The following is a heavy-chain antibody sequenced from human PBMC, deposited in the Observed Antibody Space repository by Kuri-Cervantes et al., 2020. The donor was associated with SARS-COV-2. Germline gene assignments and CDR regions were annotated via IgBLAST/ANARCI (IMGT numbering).Heavy chain of an antibody. V-gene: IGHV3-48*02. CDR3: ARDLSLEWLDLRDY. J-gene: IGHJ4*02. D-gene: IGHD3-3*01. CDR2: ISSSSSTI. Sequence: GGSLRLSCAASGFTFSSYSMNWVRQAPGKGLEWVTYISSSSSTIYYADSVKGRFTISRDNAKSSLYLQMNSLRDEDTAVYYCARDLSLEWLDLRDYWGQGTLVTVSS. CDR1: GFTFSSYS.